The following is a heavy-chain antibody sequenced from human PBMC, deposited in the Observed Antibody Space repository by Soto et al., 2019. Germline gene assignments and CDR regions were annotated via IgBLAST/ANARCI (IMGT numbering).Heavy chain of an antibody. J-gene: IGHJ6*02. CDR1: GGTFSSYA. Sequence: QVQLVQSGAEVKKPGSSVKVSCKASGGTFSSYAISWVRQAPGQGLEWMGGIIPIFGTANYAQKFQGRVTITAEESTSTAYMELSSLRSEDTAVYYCAREPGIAVTGRYYGMDVWGQGTTVTVSS. CDR3: AREPGIAVTGRYYGMDV. V-gene: IGHV1-69*01. CDR2: IIPIFGTA. D-gene: IGHD6-19*01.